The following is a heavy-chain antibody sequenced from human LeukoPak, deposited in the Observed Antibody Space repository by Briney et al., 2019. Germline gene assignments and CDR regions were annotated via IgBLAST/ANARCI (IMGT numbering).Heavy chain of an antibody. CDR1: GFTFSSYS. J-gene: IGHJ3*02. CDR3: ARDGQIAVARAFDI. Sequence: GGSLRLSCAASGFTFSSYSMNWVRQAPGKGLEWVSSISSSSSYIYYADSVKGRFTISRDNAKNSLYLQMNSLRAEDTAVYYCARDGQIAVARAFDIWGQGTMVTVSS. D-gene: IGHD6-19*01. V-gene: IGHV3-21*01. CDR2: ISSSSSYI.